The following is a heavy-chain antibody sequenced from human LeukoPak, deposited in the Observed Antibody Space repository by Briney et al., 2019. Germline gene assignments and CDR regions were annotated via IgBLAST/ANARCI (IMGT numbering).Heavy chain of an antibody. CDR1: GYTFTNYA. D-gene: IGHD1-26*01. Sequence: ASVTVSCKASGYTFTNYAISWVRQAPGQGLEWMGWINPNSGGTNYAQKFQGRVTMTRDTSISTAYMELSRLKSDDTAVYYCARDLSGSYTEFDYWGQGTLVTVSS. V-gene: IGHV1-2*02. CDR3: ARDLSGSYTEFDY. CDR2: INPNSGGT. J-gene: IGHJ4*02.